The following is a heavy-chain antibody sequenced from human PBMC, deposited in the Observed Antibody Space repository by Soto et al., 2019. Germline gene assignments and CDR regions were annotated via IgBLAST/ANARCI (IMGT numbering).Heavy chain of an antibody. J-gene: IGHJ3*02. CDR2: ISGSGGST. CDR1: GLTFSSYA. D-gene: IGHD2-15*01. Sequence: GXXLRLSCGASGLTFSSYAMSWVRQAPGKGLEWVSAISGSGGSTYYADSVKGRFTISRDNSKNTLYLQMNSLRAEDTDVYYCARDITPYCSGGSCYAFDIWGQGTMVTVSS. CDR3: ARDITPYCSGGSCYAFDI. V-gene: IGHV3-23*01.